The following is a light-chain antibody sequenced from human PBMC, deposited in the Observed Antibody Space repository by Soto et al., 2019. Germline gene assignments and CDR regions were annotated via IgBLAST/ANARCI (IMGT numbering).Light chain of an antibody. CDR2: DVS. V-gene: IGLV2-14*01. Sequence: QSALTQPASVSGTPGQSITIPCTGTSSDIGSYNYVSWYQQHPGKAPKLMIYDVSNRPSGISNRFSGSKSGNAASLTISGLQAEDEADYYCNSYTSSRTFVFGTGTKVTVL. CDR3: NSYTSSRTFV. CDR1: SSDIGSYNY. J-gene: IGLJ1*01.